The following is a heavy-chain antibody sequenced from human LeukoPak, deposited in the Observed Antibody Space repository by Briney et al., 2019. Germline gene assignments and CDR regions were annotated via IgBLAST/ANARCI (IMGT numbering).Heavy chain of an antibody. Sequence: GGSLRLSCAASGFSLGTYAMAWVRQVPGQDLECLSGTSGDTRTKSYADSVKGRFTISRDNSKNTLYLQMDSLRAEDTAKYYFTKALLGGFQYWGQRILVTVSS. CDR3: TKALLGGFQY. CDR1: GFSLGTYA. J-gene: IGHJ4*02. D-gene: IGHD3-10*01. CDR2: TSGDTRTK. V-gene: IGHV3-23*01.